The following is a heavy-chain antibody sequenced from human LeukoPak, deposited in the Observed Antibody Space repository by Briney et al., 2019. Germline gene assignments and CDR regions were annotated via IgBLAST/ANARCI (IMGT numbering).Heavy chain of an antibody. CDR3: AKDFRHPHDY. V-gene: IGHV3-21*04. CDR2: ISRTSRHV. Sequence: PGGSLRLSCAASGFTFSDYSMNWVRQAPGKGLEWVASISRTSRHVYYADSVKGRFTISRDNSKNTLYLQMNSLRAEDTAVYYCAKDFRHPHDYWGQGTLVTVSS. J-gene: IGHJ4*02. CDR1: GFTFSDYS.